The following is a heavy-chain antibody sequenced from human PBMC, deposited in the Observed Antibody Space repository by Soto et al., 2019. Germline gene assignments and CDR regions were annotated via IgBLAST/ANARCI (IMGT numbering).Heavy chain of an antibody. D-gene: IGHD2-15*01. V-gene: IGHV3-64D*06. CDR3: VKQAHGLDGVAFDY. Sequence: PGGSLRLSCSPSGFIFSESTIYWVRQVPGKGLEAISAVSTSVRSTYYADSVKDRFTISRDNSTNTLFLQMGSLRPEDTAIYYCVKQAHGLDGVAFDYWGQGTQVTVSS. CDR1: GFIFSEST. J-gene: IGHJ4*02. CDR2: VSTSVRST.